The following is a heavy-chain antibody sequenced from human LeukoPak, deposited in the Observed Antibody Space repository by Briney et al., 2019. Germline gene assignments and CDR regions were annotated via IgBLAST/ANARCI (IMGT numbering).Heavy chain of an antibody. J-gene: IGHJ4*02. CDR3: ARALSPIRYCSGTSCSSFDS. V-gene: IGHV1-2*02. CDR1: GYTFTDYY. CDR2: INPNSGGT. D-gene: IGHD2-2*01. Sequence: GASVKVSCKASGYTFTDYYIHWVRQAPGQGLEWMGWINPNSGGTNYAQNFQGRVTMTRDTSVSTAYMDLSSLRSDDTAVYFCARALSPIRYCSGTSCSSFDSWGQGTLVTVSS.